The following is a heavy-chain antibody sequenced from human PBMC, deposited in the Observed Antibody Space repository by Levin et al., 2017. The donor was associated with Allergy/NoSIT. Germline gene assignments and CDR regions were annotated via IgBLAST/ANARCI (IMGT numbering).Heavy chain of an antibody. D-gene: IGHD1-14*01. Sequence: GGSLRLSCDASGFTLSDYAMSWVRQAPGKGLEWVSVITGGGFNTYYGDSVKGRFTVSRDNSENTLYLELNSLRAEDTAVYYCAKKQGGTTGFSFDVWGQGTMVTVSS. CDR3: AKKQGGTTGFSFDV. J-gene: IGHJ3*01. V-gene: IGHV3-23*01. CDR1: GFTLSDYA. CDR2: ITGGGFNT.